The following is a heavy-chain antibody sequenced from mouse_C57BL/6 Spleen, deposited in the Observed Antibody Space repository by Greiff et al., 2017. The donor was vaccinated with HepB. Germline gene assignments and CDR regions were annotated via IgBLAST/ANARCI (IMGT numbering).Heavy chain of an antibody. V-gene: IGHV1-64*01. CDR1: GYTFTSYW. J-gene: IGHJ1*03. CDR2: IHPNSGST. CDR3: ARSDEGYFDV. Sequence: QVQLQQPGAELVKPGASVKLSCKASGYTFTSYWMHWVKQRPGQGLEWIGMIHPNSGSTNYNQKFKGKATLTVDQSSSTAYMQLNSLTSEDSAVYYCARSDEGYFDVWGTGTTVTVSS.